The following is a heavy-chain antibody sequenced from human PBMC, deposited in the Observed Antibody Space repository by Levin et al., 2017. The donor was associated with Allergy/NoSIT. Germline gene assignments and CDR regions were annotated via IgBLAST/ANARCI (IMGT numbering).Heavy chain of an antibody. J-gene: IGHJ4*02. CDR3: ATFFGAYSRNDY. Sequence: PGGSLRLSCAASGFTFSSYAMSWVRQAPGKGLEWVSIIGGSGGNIFYADSLKGRFTISRDNSNNTLYLQMNSLRAEDTAVYYCATFFGAYSRNDYWGQGTLITVSS. D-gene: IGHD3-16*01. CDR2: IGGSGGNI. CDR1: GFTFSSYA. V-gene: IGHV3-23*01.